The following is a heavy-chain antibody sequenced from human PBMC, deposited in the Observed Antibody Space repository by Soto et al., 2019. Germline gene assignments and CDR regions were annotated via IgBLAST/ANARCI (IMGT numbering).Heavy chain of an antibody. CDR1: GGSVSSGSYY. Sequence: QVQLQESGPGLVKPSETLSLTCTVSGGSVSSGSYYWSWIRQPPGKGLEWIGYIYYSGSTNYNPSLKSRVPISVDPSKNQFSLKLSSVTAADTAVYYCARAVGSYGMDVWGQGTTVTVSS. CDR3: ARAVGSYGMDV. V-gene: IGHV4-61*01. J-gene: IGHJ6*02. CDR2: IYYSGST.